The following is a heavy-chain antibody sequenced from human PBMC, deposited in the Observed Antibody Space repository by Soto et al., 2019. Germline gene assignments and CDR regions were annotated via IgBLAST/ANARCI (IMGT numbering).Heavy chain of an antibody. CDR1: GGTFSIYT. D-gene: IGHD3-10*01. Sequence: SVKVSCQASGGTFSIYTSIWVRQAPGQGLEWMGRIIPILGIANYAQKFQGRVTITADKSTSTAYMELSSLRSEDTAVYYCARDDFTMVRGVPFDPWGQGTLVTVSS. V-gene: IGHV1-69*04. J-gene: IGHJ5*02. CDR2: IIPILGIA. CDR3: ARDDFTMVRGVPFDP.